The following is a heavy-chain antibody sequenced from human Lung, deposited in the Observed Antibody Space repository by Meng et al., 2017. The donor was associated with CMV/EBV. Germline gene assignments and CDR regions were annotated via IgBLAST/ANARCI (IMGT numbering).Heavy chain of an antibody. CDR3: ARGPTPTISEGWFDP. Sequence: LSCTVSGGSISSSAYYWSWIRQHPGKGLEWIGYIYYSGSTYYNPSLKGRVTISVDTSNTQFSLTLSSVTAADTAVYYCARGPTPTISEGWFDPWGQGXLVTVSS. CDR1: GGSISSSAYY. CDR2: IYYSGST. D-gene: IGHD3-3*01. V-gene: IGHV4-31*03. J-gene: IGHJ5*02.